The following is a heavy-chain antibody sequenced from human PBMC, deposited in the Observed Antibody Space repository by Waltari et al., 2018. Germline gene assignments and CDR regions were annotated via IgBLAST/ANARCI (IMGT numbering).Heavy chain of an antibody. J-gene: IGHJ6*02. CDR1: GFNLNIRG. CDR2: IWYDGSTK. CDR3: ARDGAAGARQLYYGMDV. Sequence: QVQLVESGGGVVQPGRSLRLSCAASGFNLNIRGMHWVRQAQGKWLEWVQFIWYDGSTKYYADSVQGRFTISRDNNKNTVSLEMDSLRAEDTAVYYCARDGAAGARQLYYGMDVWGQGITVTVSS. V-gene: IGHV3-33*01. D-gene: IGHD3-10*01.